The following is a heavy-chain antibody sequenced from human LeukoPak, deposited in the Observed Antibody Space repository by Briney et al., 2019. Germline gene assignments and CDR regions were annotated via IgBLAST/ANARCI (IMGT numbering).Heavy chain of an antibody. CDR3: ARDQPRTYYYDSSGYYYFY. V-gene: IGHV1-18*01. CDR1: GYTFTSYG. D-gene: IGHD3-22*01. Sequence: PKASVKVSCKASGYTFTSYGISWVRQAPGQGLEWMGWISAYNGNTNYAQKLQGRVTMTTDTSTSTAYMELRSLRSDDTAVYYCARDQPRTYYYDSSGYYYFYWGQGTLVTVSS. CDR2: ISAYNGNT. J-gene: IGHJ4*02.